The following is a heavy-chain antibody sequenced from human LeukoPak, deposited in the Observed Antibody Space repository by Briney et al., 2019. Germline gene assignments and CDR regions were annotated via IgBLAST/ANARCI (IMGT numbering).Heavy chain of an antibody. D-gene: IGHD3-3*01. Sequence: SETLSLTCAVYGGSFSGYYWSWIRQPPGKGLEWIGEINHSGSTNYNPSLKSRVTISVDTSKNQFSLKLSSVTAADTAVYYCARHGTIFGVVIPPFRYWGQGTLVTVSS. V-gene: IGHV4-34*01. CDR3: ARHGTIFGVVIPPFRY. CDR2: INHSGST. CDR1: GGSFSGYY. J-gene: IGHJ4*02.